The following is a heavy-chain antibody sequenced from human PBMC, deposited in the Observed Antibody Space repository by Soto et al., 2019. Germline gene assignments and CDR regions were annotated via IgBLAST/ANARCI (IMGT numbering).Heavy chain of an antibody. V-gene: IGHV4-4*02. CDR1: GGSISSSNW. CDR2: IYHSGST. D-gene: IGHD6-19*01. Sequence: KPSETLSLTCAVSGGSISSSNWWSWVRQPPGKGLEWIGEIYHSGSTNYNPSLKSRVTISVDKSKNQFSLKLSSVTAADTAVYYCAGSIAVAGNYYYYYGMDVWGQGTTVTVSS. J-gene: IGHJ6*02. CDR3: AGSIAVAGNYYYYYGMDV.